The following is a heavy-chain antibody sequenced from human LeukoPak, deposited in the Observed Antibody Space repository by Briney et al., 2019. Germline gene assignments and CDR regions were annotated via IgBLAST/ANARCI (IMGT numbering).Heavy chain of an antibody. Sequence: PSETLSLTCTVSGGSISSYYWSWIRQHPGKGLEWIGYIYYSGSTYYNPPLKSRVAISVDRSKNQFSLKLSSVTAADTAVYYCARDRQTDYYDSSGYLIKDVFDIWGQGTMVTVSS. V-gene: IGHV4-59*12. D-gene: IGHD3-22*01. CDR1: GGSISSYY. CDR2: IYYSGST. CDR3: ARDRQTDYYDSSGYLIKDVFDI. J-gene: IGHJ3*02.